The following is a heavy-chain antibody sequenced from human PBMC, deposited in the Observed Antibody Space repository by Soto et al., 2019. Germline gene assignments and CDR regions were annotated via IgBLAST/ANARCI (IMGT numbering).Heavy chain of an antibody. CDR2: ISGSGGST. V-gene: IGHV3-23*01. CDR1: GFTFSSYA. J-gene: IGHJ5*02. CDR3: AKGAYGSGRYYRIWFDP. D-gene: IGHD3-10*01. Sequence: EVQLLESGGGVVQPGGSLRLSCAASGFTFSSYAMSWVRQAPGKGLEWVSAISGSGGSTYYADSVKGRFTISRDNSKSTLYLQMNSLRAEDTAIYYCAKGAYGSGRYYRIWFDPWGQGTLVTVSS.